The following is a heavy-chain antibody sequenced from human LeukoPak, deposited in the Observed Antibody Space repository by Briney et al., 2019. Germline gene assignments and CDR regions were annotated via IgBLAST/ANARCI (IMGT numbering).Heavy chain of an antibody. D-gene: IGHD1-26*01. J-gene: IGHJ4*02. V-gene: IGHV1-2*02. CDR1: GYTFTGYY. CDR2: INPNSGGT. Sequence: ASVKVSCKASGYTFTGYYMHWVRQAPGQGLEWMGWINPNSGGTNYAQKFQGRVTMTRDTSISTAYMELSRLRSDDTAVYYCARVRWELHLTHFDYWGQGTLVTVSS. CDR3: ARVRWELHLTHFDY.